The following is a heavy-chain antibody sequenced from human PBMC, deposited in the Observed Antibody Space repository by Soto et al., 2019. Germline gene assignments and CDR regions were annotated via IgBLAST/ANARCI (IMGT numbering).Heavy chain of an antibody. CDR2: ISSTGKTI. CDR1: RSAFRDHY. CDR3: ASSYGGNAHFAFDI. V-gene: IGHV3-11*01. Sequence: QVHLVESGGGLVKHGGSLRLSCAASRSAFRDHYMSWIRQAPGKGLEWVSYISSTGKTIYYADSVRGRFTISRDDAKNSLYLQMNSLRVDDTAVYYCASSYGGNAHFAFDIWGQGTIVTVSS. D-gene: IGHD4-17*01. J-gene: IGHJ3*02.